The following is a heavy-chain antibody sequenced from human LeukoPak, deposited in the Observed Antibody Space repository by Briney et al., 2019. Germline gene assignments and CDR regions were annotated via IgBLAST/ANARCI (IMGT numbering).Heavy chain of an antibody. CDR1: GLSFSNYW. D-gene: IGHD6-6*01. CDR2: INEDGSKK. Sequence: PGGSLRLSCAASGLSFSNYWMIWVRQASGKGLEWVANINEDGSKKYYVGSVEGRFTISRDDPKNSLYLQMNSLRVEDTAVYYCATSTYSSSPSWGQGTLVTVSS. V-gene: IGHV3-7*01. CDR3: ATSTYSSSPS. J-gene: IGHJ5*02.